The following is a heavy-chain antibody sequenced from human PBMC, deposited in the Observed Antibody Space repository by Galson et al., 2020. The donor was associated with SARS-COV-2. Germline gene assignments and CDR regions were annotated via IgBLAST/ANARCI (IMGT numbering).Heavy chain of an antibody. D-gene: IGHD2-15*01. CDR1: GAPIYSGGYY. J-gene: IGHJ4*02. CDR2: IHHTGSA. V-gene: IGHV4-31*02. CDR3: AREGYCTGGSCYGQFGY. Sequence: ETSETLSLTCTVSGAPIYSGGYYWSWIRQFPGEGLEWIGYIHHTGSAFHNPSLESRVTISVDRSKNQFSLNLNSVTAADTAVYYCAREGYCTGGSCYGQFGYWGQGTLVTVSS.